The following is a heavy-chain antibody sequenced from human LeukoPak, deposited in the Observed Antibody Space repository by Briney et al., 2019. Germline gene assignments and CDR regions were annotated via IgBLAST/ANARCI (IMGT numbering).Heavy chain of an antibody. CDR1: GFTFSTYT. CDR2: VSDSSDV. CDR3: ARDGLHTGHFDY. V-gene: IGHV3-48*02. Sequence: GGSLKLSCAASGFTFSTYTMNWVRQAPGKGLEWVSTVSDSSDVHYSDSVKGRFTISRDNARNSLYLQMNGLRDEDTAVYYCARDGLHTGHFDYWGQGTLVTVSS. D-gene: IGHD2-21*01. J-gene: IGHJ4*02.